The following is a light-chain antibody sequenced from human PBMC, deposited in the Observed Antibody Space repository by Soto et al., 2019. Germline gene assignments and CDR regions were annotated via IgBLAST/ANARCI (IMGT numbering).Light chain of an antibody. Sequence: IMMTQSPDSLAVSLGERATINCKSSQSVLYSSNNQNYLAWYQQKPGQPPKLLIYWASTRESGVPDRFSGSGSGTDFTLTISNLQAEDVAVYYCQQYYSSPLTFGGGTKVEIK. CDR1: QSVLYSSNNQNY. CDR2: WAS. CDR3: QQYYSSPLT. V-gene: IGKV4-1*01. J-gene: IGKJ4*01.